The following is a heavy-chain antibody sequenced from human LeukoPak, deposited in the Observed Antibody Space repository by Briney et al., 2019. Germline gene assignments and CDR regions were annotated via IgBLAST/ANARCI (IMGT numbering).Heavy chain of an antibody. CDR1: GYTFTGYY. D-gene: IGHD3-9*01. CDR2: INPNSGGT. V-gene: IGHV1-2*02. Sequence: ASVKVSCKASGYTFTGYYIYWVRQAPGQGLEWMGWINPNSGGTNYAQKFQGRVTMTREMSISTAYMELSRLRSDDTAVYYCARGRVLPLRYVDWLLHGFDYWGQGTLVTVSS. J-gene: IGHJ4*02. CDR3: ARGRVLPLRYVDWLLHGFDY.